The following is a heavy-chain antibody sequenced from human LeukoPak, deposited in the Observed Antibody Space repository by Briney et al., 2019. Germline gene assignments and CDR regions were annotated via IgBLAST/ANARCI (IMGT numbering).Heavy chain of an antibody. D-gene: IGHD6-6*01. V-gene: IGHV4-30-4*08. J-gene: IGHJ6*03. CDR2: IYYSGST. Sequence: SWVRQAPGKGLEWIGYIYYSGSTYYNPSLKSRVTISVDTSKNQFSLKLSSVTAADTAVYYCAAAPAPSIAARKSNYYYYYYMDVWGKGTTVTVSS. CDR3: AAAPAPSIAARKSNYYYYYYMDV.